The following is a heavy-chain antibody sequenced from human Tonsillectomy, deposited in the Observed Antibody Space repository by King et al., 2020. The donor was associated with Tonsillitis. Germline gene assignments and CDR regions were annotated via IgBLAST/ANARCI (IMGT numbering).Heavy chain of an antibody. J-gene: IGHJ6*03. D-gene: IGHD3-22*01. CDR2: LTSDGSGQ. Sequence: VQLVESGGGVAQPGRSLRLSCAASGFLFNRYDMTWVRQAPGKGLEWVALLTSDGSGQKYADSVKGRFTISRDNSKDTVSLQMNSLTDEDTALYYCARRNSRGGYHYYMDVWGKGTTVTVSS. CDR3: ARRNSRGGYHYYMDV. CDR1: GFLFNRYD. V-gene: IGHV3-33*08.